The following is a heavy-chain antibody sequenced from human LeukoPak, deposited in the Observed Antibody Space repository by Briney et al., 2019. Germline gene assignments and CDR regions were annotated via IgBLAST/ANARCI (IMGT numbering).Heavy chain of an antibody. Sequence: GESLKISCKGSGYSFTSYWIGWVRQMPGKGLEWMGIIYPGDSDTRYSPSFQGQVTISADKSISTAYLQWSSLKASDTAMYYRARLGYFDWTDYYYYYGMDVWGQGTTVTVSS. CDR2: IYPGDSDT. CDR3: ARLGYFDWTDYYYYYGMDV. V-gene: IGHV5-51*01. CDR1: GYSFTSYW. J-gene: IGHJ6*02. D-gene: IGHD3-9*01.